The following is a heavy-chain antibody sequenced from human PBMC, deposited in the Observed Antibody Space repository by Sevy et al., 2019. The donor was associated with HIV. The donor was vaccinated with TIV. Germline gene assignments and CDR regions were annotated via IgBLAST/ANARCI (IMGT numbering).Heavy chain of an antibody. CDR1: GFTFSSYG. D-gene: IGHD3-22*01. J-gene: IGHJ4*02. V-gene: IGHV3-30*18. CDR3: AKDQLSRYYYDSRPPDY. CDR2: MSYDGSHE. Sequence: GGSLRLSCAASGFTFSSYGMHWVRQASGKGLEWVALMSYDGSHEYYADSVKGRFIISRDNSKNTLYLQMNSLRAEDTAVSYCAKDQLSRYYYDSRPPDYWGQGTRVTVSS.